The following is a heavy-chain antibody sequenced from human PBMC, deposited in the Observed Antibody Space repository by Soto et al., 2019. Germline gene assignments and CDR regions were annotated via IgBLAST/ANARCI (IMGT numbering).Heavy chain of an antibody. CDR2: ISGSGGST. CDR3: AKDAVLLWFGEFHNWFDP. J-gene: IGHJ5*02. CDR1: GFTFSSYA. D-gene: IGHD3-10*01. Sequence: GGSLRLSCAASGFTFSSYAMSWVRQAPGKGLEWVSAISGSGGSTYYADSVKGRFTISRENSKNTLYLQMNSLRAEDTAVYYCAKDAVLLWFGEFHNWFDPWGQGTLVTVSS. V-gene: IGHV3-23*01.